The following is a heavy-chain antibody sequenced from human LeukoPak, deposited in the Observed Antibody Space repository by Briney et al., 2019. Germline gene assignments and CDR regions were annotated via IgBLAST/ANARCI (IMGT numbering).Heavy chain of an antibody. D-gene: IGHD4/OR15-4a*01. J-gene: IGHJ6*02. Sequence: GGSLRLSCAASGFTFDDYGMSWVRQAPGKGLEWVSGINWSGGRTGYADSLKGRFTISRDNAKNTLYLQMNSLRDEDTALYYCARDRLWPNTKYYGMDVWGQGTTVTVSS. CDR3: ARDRLWPNTKYYGMDV. CDR1: GFTFDDYG. V-gene: IGHV3-20*04. CDR2: INWSGGRT.